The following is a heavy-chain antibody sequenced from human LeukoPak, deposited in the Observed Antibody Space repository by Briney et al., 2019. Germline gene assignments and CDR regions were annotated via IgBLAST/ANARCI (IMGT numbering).Heavy chain of an antibody. D-gene: IGHD3-22*01. V-gene: IGHV1-24*01. J-gene: IGHJ5*02. CDR3: ATGTRGEYYYDSSVSGWFDP. CDR2: FDPEDGET. Sequence: ASVKVSCKVSGYTLTELSMHWVRQAPGKGLEWMGGFDPEDGETIYAQKFQGRVTMTEDTSTDTAYMELSSLRSEDTAVHYCATGTRGEYYYDSSVSGWFDPWGQGTLVTVSS. CDR1: GYTLTELS.